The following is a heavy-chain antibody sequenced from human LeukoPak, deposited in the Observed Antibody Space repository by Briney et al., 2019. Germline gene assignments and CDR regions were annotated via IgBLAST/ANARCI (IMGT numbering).Heavy chain of an antibody. Sequence: SETLSLTCTVSGGSISSSSYYWGWIRQPPGKGLEWIGSIYYSGSTYYNPSLKSRVTISVDTSKNQFSLKLSSVTAADTAVYYRASPIGDILTGWYYFDYWGQGTLVTVSS. CDR2: IYYSGST. CDR1: GGSISSSSYY. V-gene: IGHV4-39*07. CDR3: ASPIGDILTGWYYFDY. J-gene: IGHJ4*02. D-gene: IGHD3-9*01.